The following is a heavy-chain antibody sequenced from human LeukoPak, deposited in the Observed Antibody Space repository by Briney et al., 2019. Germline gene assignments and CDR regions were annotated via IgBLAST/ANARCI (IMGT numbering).Heavy chain of an antibody. D-gene: IGHD2-15*01. CDR3: ARSGYCSGGSCYPEDYFDY. J-gene: IGHJ4*02. CDR2: IYHSGST. Sequence: NASETLSLTCAVSGYSISSGYYWGWIRQPPGKGLEWIGCIYHSGSTYYNPSLKRRVTISVDTSKNQFSLKLSSVTAADTAVYYCARSGYCSGGSCYPEDYFDYWGQGTLVTVSS. CDR1: GYSISSGYY. V-gene: IGHV4-38-2*01.